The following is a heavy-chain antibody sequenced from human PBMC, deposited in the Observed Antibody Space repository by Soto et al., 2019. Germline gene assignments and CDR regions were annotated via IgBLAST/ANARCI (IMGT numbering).Heavy chain of an antibody. CDR1: GGSISSYY. CDR2: IYTSGST. Sequence: SETLSLTCTGSGGSISSYYWSWIRQPAGKGLEWIGRIYTSGSTNYNPSLKSRVTMSVDTSKNQFSLKLSSVTAADTAVYYCARDKGSSTVYYYYYYGMDVWGQGTTVTVSS. D-gene: IGHD6-6*01. CDR3: ARDKGSSTVYYYYYYGMDV. V-gene: IGHV4-4*07. J-gene: IGHJ6*02.